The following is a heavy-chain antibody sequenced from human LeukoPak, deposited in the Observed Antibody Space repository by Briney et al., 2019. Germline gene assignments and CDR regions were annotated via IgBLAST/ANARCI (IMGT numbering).Heavy chain of an antibody. Sequence: SETLSLTCAVYGGSFSGDYWGWIRQPPGKGLEWIGEINHSGSTNYNPSLKSRVTISVDTSKNQFSLKLSSVTAADTAVYYCARGHPYCSGGSCYSGNYYYGMDVWGQGTTVTVSS. D-gene: IGHD2-15*01. J-gene: IGHJ6*02. CDR3: ARGHPYCSGGSCYSGNYYYGMDV. CDR2: INHSGST. V-gene: IGHV4-34*01. CDR1: GGSFSGDY.